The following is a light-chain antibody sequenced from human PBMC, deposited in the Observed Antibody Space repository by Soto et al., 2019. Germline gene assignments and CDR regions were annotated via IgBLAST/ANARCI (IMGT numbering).Light chain of an antibody. V-gene: IGKV3-15*01. J-gene: IGKJ1*01. CDR1: QSVGSN. Sequence: EIVMTQSPATLSVSPGERATLSCRASQSVGSNLAWYQQKPGQAPRLLIYGASTRATGIPARFSGGGSGTEFTLTVSSLQSEDCAIYLCQQYNNWPPDRPFGQGTKLEIK. CDR2: GAS. CDR3: QQYNNWPPDRP.